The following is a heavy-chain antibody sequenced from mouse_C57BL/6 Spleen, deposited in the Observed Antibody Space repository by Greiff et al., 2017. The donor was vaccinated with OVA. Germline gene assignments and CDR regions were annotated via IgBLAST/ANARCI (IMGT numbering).Heavy chain of an antibody. CDR3: ARSQLGRNYFDY. J-gene: IGHJ2*01. Sequence: EVNVVESGGGLVKPGGSLKLSCAASGFTFSSYAMSWVRQTPEKRLEWVATISDGGSYTYYPDNVKGRFTISRDNAKNNLYLQMSHLKSEDTAMYYCARSQLGRNYFDYWGQGTTLTVSS. CDR2: ISDGGSYT. V-gene: IGHV5-4*03. D-gene: IGHD4-1*02. CDR1: GFTFSSYA.